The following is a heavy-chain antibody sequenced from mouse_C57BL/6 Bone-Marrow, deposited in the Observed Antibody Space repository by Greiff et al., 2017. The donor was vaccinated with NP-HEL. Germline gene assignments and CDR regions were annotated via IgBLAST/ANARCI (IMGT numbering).Heavy chain of an antibody. V-gene: IGHV5-4*03. D-gene: IGHD3-2*02. Sequence: EVKLQESGGGLVKPGGSLKLSCAASGFTFSSYAMSWVRQTPEKRLEWVATISDGGSYTYYPDNVKGRFTISRDNAKNNLYLQMSHLKSEDTAMYYCARGQLRLRWFAYWGQGTLVTVSA. CDR1: GFTFSSYA. CDR3: ARGQLRLRWFAY. CDR2: ISDGGSYT. J-gene: IGHJ3*01.